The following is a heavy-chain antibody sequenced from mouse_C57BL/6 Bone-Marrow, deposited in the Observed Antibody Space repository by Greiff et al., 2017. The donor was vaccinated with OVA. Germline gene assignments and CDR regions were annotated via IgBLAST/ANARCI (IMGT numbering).Heavy chain of an antibody. CDR2: IDPSDSYT. CDR1: GYTFTSYW. J-gene: IGHJ2*01. Sequence: QVQLQQPGAELVRPGTSVKLSCKASGYTFTSYWMHWVKQRPGQGLEWIGVIDPSDSYTNYNQKFKGKATLTVDISSSTAYMQLSSLTSEDSAVYYCARPLLTVFDYWGQGTTLTVSS. CDR3: ARPLLTVFDY. V-gene: IGHV1-59*01. D-gene: IGHD4-1*01.